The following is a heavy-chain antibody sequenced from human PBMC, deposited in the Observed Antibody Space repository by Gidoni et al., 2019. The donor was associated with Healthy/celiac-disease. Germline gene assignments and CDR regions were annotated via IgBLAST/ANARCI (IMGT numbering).Heavy chain of an antibody. CDR1: GGSISSSSYY. J-gene: IGHJ5*02. V-gene: IGHV4-39*01. Sequence: QLQLQESGPGLVKPSETLSLTCTVSGGSISSSSYYWGWIRQPPGKGLEWIGSIYYSGSTYYNPSLKSRVTISVDTSKNQFSLKLSSVTAADTAVYYCARQVEYDCWFDPWGQGTLVTVSS. CDR3: ARQVEYDCWFDP. D-gene: IGHD3-16*01. CDR2: IYYSGST.